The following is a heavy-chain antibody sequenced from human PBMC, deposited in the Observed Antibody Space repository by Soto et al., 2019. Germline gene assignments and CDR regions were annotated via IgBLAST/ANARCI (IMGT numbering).Heavy chain of an antibody. Sequence: SETLSLTCAIYGGSFSGYYWSWLRQPPGKGLEWIGEINHSGSTNYDPSLKSRVTISADTSKNQFSLKLSSVTAADTAVYYCARGYGRNFAYWGQGTLVTVSS. J-gene: IGHJ4*02. CDR1: GGSFSGYY. CDR2: INHSGST. CDR3: ARGYGRNFAY. D-gene: IGHD3-10*01. V-gene: IGHV4-34*01.